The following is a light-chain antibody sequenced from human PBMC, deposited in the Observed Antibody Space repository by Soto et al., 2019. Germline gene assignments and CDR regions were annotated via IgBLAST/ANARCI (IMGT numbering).Light chain of an antibody. CDR2: GAS. CDR1: QIINSNY. CDR3: QQYSSSVMYT. J-gene: IGKJ2*01. Sequence: EILLMQSPGTLSLSPGERATLSCSASQIINSNYLAWYQQTPGQAPRLLIYGASSRATGIPDRFSGSGSGTDFTITNSRLEPEDCALYYCQQYSSSVMYTVGQGTKLEIK. V-gene: IGKV3-20*01.